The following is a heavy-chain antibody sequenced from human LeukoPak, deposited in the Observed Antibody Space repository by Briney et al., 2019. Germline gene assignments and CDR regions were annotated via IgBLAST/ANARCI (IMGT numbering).Heavy chain of an antibody. J-gene: IGHJ4*02. CDR2: ISGSGVNT. CDR3: AKDRGQNLSDFLTGPAYYFDY. V-gene: IGHV3-23*01. Sequence: GGSLRLSCAASGFTFSSYAMNWVRQAPGKGLEWVLGISGSGVNTYYADSVKGRFTISRDNSKNTLFLQMNSLRAENTAVYFCAKDRGQNLSDFLTGPAYYFDYWGQGTLVTVSS. CDR1: GFTFSSYA. D-gene: IGHD3/OR15-3a*01.